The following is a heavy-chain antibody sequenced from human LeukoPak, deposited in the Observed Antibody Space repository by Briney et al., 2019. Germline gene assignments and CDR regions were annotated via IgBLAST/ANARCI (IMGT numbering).Heavy chain of an antibody. CDR3: ARGKIVVVPAAYAWFDP. CDR2: IIPIFGIA. J-gene: IGHJ5*02. V-gene: IGHV1-69*04. Sequence: SVKVSCKASGGTFSSYAISWVRQAPGQGLEWMGRIIPIFGIANYAQKFQGRVTITADKSTSTAYMELSSLRSEDTAVYYCARGKIVVVPAAYAWFDPWGQGTLVTVSS. D-gene: IGHD2-2*01. CDR1: GGTFSSYA.